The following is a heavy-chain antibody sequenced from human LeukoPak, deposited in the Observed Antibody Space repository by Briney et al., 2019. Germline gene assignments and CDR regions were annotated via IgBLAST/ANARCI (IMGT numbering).Heavy chain of an antibody. CDR1: GFTFSSYS. J-gene: IGHJ4*02. D-gene: IGHD3-22*01. CDR3: ARDGYAMIVTGSFDS. V-gene: IGHV3-21*01. CDR2: ISSSSSYI. Sequence: GGSLRLSCAASGFTFSSYSMNWVRQAPGKGLEWVSSISSSSSYIYYADSVKGRFTISRDNAKNSLYLQMNSLRAEDTAVYYCARDGYAMIVTGSFDSWGQGTLVIVSS.